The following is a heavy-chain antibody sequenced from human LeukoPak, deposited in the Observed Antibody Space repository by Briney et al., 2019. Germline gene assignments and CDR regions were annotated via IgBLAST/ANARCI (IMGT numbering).Heavy chain of an antibody. J-gene: IGHJ4*02. D-gene: IGHD5-18*01. V-gene: IGHV4-59*01. Sequence: SETLSLTCTASGGSISIYYWSWIRQPPGKGLEWIGYIYYSGSSNYNPSLKSRVTISVDTSKNQFSLKLSSVTAADTAVYYCARGLYGYPYYFDYWGQGTLVTVSS. CDR2: IYYSGSS. CDR1: GGSISIYY. CDR3: ARGLYGYPYYFDY.